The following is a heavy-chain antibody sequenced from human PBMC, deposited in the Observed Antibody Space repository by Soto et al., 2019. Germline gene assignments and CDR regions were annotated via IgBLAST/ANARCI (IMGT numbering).Heavy chain of an antibody. J-gene: IGHJ3*02. CDR3: ARGPLVVRGVISGSFDI. D-gene: IGHD3-10*01. Sequence: QVQLVESGGGVVQPGRSLRLSCAASGFTFSSYGMHWVRQAPGKGLEWVAVIWYDGSNKYYADSVKGRFTISRDNSKNTLYLQMNSLRAEDTAVYYCARGPLVVRGVISGSFDIWGQGTMVTVSS. CDR2: IWYDGSNK. V-gene: IGHV3-33*01. CDR1: GFTFSSYG.